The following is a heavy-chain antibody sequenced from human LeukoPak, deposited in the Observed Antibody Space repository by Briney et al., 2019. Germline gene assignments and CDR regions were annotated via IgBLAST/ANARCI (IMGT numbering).Heavy chain of an antibody. Sequence: GGCLRLSCAASGFTFISYSMNWVRQAPGKGLEWVSSISSSSSYISYADSVKGRFTISRDNAKNSLYLQMNSLRAEDTAVYYCARDYCSSATCYYYFDYWGQGTLVTVSS. J-gene: IGHJ4*02. CDR3: ARDYCSSATCYYYFDY. CDR1: GFTFISYS. D-gene: IGHD2-2*01. CDR2: ISSSSSYI. V-gene: IGHV3-21*01.